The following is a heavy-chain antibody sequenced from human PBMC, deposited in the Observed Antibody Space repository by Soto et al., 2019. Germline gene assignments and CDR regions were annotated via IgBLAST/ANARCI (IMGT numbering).Heavy chain of an antibody. Sequence: PGGSLRLSCAASGFTFSSYWMHWVRQAPGKGLVWVSRINSDGSNTSYADSVKGRFTISRDNAKNTLYLQMNSLRAEDTAVYYCAKLFSTDRFDYWGQGTLVTVSS. D-gene: IGHD2-2*01. CDR1: GFTFSSYW. CDR2: INSDGSNT. J-gene: IGHJ4*02. CDR3: AKLFSTDRFDY. V-gene: IGHV3-74*01.